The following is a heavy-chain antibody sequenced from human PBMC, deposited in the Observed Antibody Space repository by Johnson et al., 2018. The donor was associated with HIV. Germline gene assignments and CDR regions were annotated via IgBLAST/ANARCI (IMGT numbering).Heavy chain of an antibody. CDR3: AKDSRYYYDSSGYVSDAFDI. CDR2: ISSSGSTI. Sequence: QVQLVESGGGLVQPGGSLRLSCAASGFTFSDYYMSWIRQAPGKGLEWVSYISSSGSTIYYADSVKGRFTISRDNAKNSLYLQMNSLRDEDTAVYYCAKDSRYYYDSSGYVSDAFDIWGQGTMVTVSS. D-gene: IGHD3-22*01. V-gene: IGHV3-11*04. CDR1: GFTFSDYY. J-gene: IGHJ3*02.